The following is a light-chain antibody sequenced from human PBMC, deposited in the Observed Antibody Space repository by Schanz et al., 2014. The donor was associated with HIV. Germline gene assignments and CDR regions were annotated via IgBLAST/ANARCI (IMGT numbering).Light chain of an antibody. V-gene: IGKV3-20*01. CDR3: QQYGSFFS. CDR1: QSVSSNF. J-gene: IGKJ4*01. Sequence: EIVMTQSPATLSVSPGERATLSCRASQSVSSNFLAWYQQKPNQAPRLLIFGASNRAIGIPDRFSGSESGTDFTLTISRLEPEDVAVYYCQQYGSFFSFGGGTKVKIK. CDR2: GAS.